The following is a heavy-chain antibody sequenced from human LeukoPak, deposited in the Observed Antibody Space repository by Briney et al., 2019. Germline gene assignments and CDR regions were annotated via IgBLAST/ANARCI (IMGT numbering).Heavy chain of an antibody. V-gene: IGHV3-23*01. CDR3: ARREVVVVVAAKAFDI. D-gene: IGHD2-15*01. CDR2: ISGSGLTT. Sequence: GGSLRLSCAASGFTFSSYAMSWVRQAPGKGLEWVSAISGSGLTTYYADSVKGRFTISRDNSKNTLYLQMNSLRAEDMAVYYCARREVVVVVAAKAFDIWGQGTVVTVSS. J-gene: IGHJ3*02. CDR1: GFTFSSYA.